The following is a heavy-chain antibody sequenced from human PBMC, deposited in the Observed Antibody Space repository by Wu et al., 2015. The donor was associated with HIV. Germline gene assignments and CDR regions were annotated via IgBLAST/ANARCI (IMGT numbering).Heavy chain of an antibody. J-gene: IGHJ6*03. V-gene: IGHV1-69-2*01. D-gene: IGHD7-27*01. Sequence: VQLVQSGPDVKAPGTSMKVSCRISGFAFINYYISWVQQAPGKGLKWMGFVDPENGQTMYAEKFRRRVTITADRSTDTAYMELTRLTPEDTAVYYCAVATNWGNYYYYYMDVWGKGTTVTVSS. CDR2: VDPENGQT. CDR3: AVATNWGNYYYYYMDV. CDR1: GFAFINYY.